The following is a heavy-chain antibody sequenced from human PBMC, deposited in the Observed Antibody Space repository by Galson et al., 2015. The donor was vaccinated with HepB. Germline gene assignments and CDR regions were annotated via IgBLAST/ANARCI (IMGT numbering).Heavy chain of an antibody. D-gene: IGHD1-14*01. CDR2: TYYRSKWYN. CDR3: AREEDRGWFDP. Sequence: CAISGDSVSSKYGTWSWIRQSPSRGLEWLGRTYYRSKWYNDYAESVKSRVKINPDASKNQFTLQLKSMSPEDTAVYYCAREEDRGWFDPWGQGIHVIVSS. V-gene: IGHV6-1*01. J-gene: IGHJ5*02. CDR1: GDSVSSKYGT.